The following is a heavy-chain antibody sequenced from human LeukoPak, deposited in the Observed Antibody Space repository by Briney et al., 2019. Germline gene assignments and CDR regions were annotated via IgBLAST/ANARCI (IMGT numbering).Heavy chain of an antibody. V-gene: IGHV3-53*04. J-gene: IGHJ3*02. CDR1: GFTVSSNY. Sequence: GGSLRLSCVASGFTVSSNYMSWVRQAPGKGLEWVSVIYSGGSTYYADSVKGRFTISRHNSKNTLYLQMNSLRAEDTAVYYCARDLQAGTNAFDIWGQGTMVTVSS. CDR3: ARDLQAGTNAFDI. D-gene: IGHD6-13*01. CDR2: IYSGGST.